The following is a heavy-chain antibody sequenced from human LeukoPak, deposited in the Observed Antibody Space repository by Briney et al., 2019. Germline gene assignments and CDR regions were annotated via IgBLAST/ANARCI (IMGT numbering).Heavy chain of an antibody. V-gene: IGHV4-30-4*01. Sequence: SETLSLTCTVSGGSISSGDYYWSWIRQPPGKGLEWIGYIYYSGSTYYNPSLESRVTISVDTSKNQFSLKLSSVTAADTAVYYCAREGSSGSFDYWGQGTLVTVSS. CDR3: AREGSSGSFDY. CDR2: IYYSGST. CDR1: GGSISSGDYY. D-gene: IGHD3-10*01. J-gene: IGHJ4*02.